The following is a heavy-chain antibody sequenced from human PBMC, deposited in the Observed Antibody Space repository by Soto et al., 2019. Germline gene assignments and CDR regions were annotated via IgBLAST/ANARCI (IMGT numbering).Heavy chain of an antibody. CDR3: GKERRGRGWFVCNY. CDR2: IKRLTGGATT. V-gene: IGHV3-15*01. D-gene: IGHD6-19*01. J-gene: IGHJ4*02. Sequence: GGSLRLSCEVSGIIFSNAWMNWVRQAPGKGLEWVARIKRLTGGATTDYAAPVRGRFTISRDDSKNILYLQMNSLRADDTAVYYCGKERRGRGWFVCNYWGQGIVVTVSS. CDR1: GIIFSNAW.